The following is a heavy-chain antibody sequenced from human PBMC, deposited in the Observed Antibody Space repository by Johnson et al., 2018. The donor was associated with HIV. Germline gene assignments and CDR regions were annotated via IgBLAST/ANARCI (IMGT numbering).Heavy chain of an antibody. CDR2: ISNDGSNT. J-gene: IGHJ3*02. CDR3: ARGYTWNDVSI. V-gene: IGHV3-30*01. D-gene: IGHD1-1*01. CDR1: GFTFSDYS. Sequence: VQLVESGGNVVQPGRSQRLSCAASGFTFSDYSMHWVRQAPGKGLEWVAMISNDGSNTYFADSVKGRFTISRDNFKNTVYLQMNSLRTVDTAVYYCARGYTWNDVSIWGQGTMVTVSS.